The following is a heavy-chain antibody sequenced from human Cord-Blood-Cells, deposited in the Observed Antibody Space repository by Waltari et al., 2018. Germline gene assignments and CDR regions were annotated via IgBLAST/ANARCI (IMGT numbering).Heavy chain of an antibody. D-gene: IGHD6-19*01. CDR3: AKSGAVAGTAFDI. J-gene: IGHJ3*02. V-gene: IGHV3-30*18. Sequence: QVQLVESGGGVVQPGRSLRLSCAASGFTFRCHGMPWVPRAPGKGLEWVAVISYDGSNKYYADSVKGRFTISRDNSKNTLYLQMNSLRAEDTAVYYCAKSGAVAGTAFDIWGQGTMVTVSS. CDR1: GFTFRCHG. CDR2: ISYDGSNK.